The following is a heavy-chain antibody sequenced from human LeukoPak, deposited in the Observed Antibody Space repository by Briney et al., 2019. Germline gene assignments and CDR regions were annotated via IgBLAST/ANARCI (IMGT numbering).Heavy chain of an antibody. CDR3: AREGGNWGEGYFDY. CDR1: GFTFSDYY. V-gene: IGHV3-11*01. J-gene: IGHJ4*02. CDR2: ITSSGDTI. D-gene: IGHD7-27*01. Sequence: AGSLRLSCAASGFTFSDYYMSWIRQVPGKGLEWDSDITSSGDTIYYADSVKGRFTISRDIPENSVYLQMNSLRAEDTAVYYCAREGGNWGEGYFDYWGQGTLVTVSS.